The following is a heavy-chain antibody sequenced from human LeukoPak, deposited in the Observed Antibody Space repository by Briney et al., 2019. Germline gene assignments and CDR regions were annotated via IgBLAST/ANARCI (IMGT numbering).Heavy chain of an antibody. CDR3: AKAPYSGSYDAHFDS. J-gene: IGHJ4*02. V-gene: IGHV3-21*01. D-gene: IGHD1-26*01. Sequence: GGSLRLSCAASRFTFSSYSMNWVRQAPGKGLEWVSSISSSSSYIYYADSVKGRFTISRDNAKNSLYLQMNSLRAEDTAVYYCAKAPYSGSYDAHFDSWGRGTLVTVSS. CDR1: RFTFSSYS. CDR2: ISSSSSYI.